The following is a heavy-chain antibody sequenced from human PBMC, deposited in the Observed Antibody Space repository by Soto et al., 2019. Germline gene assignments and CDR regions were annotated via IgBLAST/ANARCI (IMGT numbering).Heavy chain of an antibody. D-gene: IGHD6-13*01. J-gene: IGHJ4*02. CDR1: GFTFSSYG. V-gene: IGHV3-33*01. Sequence: GGSLRLSCAASGFTFSSYGMHWVRQAPGKGLEWVAVIWYDGSNKYYADSVKGRFTISRDNSKNTLYLQMNSLRAEDTAVYYCARDHMAAAGTFDYWGQGTLVTVSS. CDR3: ARDHMAAAGTFDY. CDR2: IWYDGSNK.